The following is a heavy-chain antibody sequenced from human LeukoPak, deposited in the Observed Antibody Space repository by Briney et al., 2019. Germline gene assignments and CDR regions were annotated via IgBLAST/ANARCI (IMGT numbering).Heavy chain of an antibody. D-gene: IGHD3-16*01. CDR1: GFTFSNYA. CDR2: TFATGGSA. V-gene: IGHV3-23*01. CDR3: AKDKIRGDGKWNFDL. Sequence: PGGSLRLSCAASGFTFSNYAMSWVRQAPGKGLGWVSSTFATGGSAFYADSVKGRFTISRDNSKNTLYMQMNSLRADDTALYYCAKDKIRGDGKWNFDLWGRGTLVTVSS. J-gene: IGHJ2*01.